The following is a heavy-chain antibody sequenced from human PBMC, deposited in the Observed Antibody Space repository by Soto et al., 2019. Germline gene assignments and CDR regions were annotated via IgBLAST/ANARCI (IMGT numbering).Heavy chain of an antibody. Sequence: GESLKISCKGSGYSFTSYWIGWVRQMPGKGLEWMGIIYPGDSNTRYSPSLQGQVTISVDKSVSTAYLQWSSLKATDTAMYYCARHAYDFWSGHPNPRYYYGMDVWGQGTTVTVS. CDR3: ARHAYDFWSGHPNPRYYYGMDV. J-gene: IGHJ6*02. CDR2: IYPGDSNT. V-gene: IGHV5-51*01. CDR1: GYSFTSYW. D-gene: IGHD3-3*01.